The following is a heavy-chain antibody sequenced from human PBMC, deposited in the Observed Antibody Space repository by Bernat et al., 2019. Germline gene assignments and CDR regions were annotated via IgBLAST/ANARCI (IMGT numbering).Heavy chain of an antibody. CDR3: ARGAAYLYGLDV. Sequence: EVQPVEAGGGLIQPGGSLRLSCAASGFTVINNQMSWVRQAPGQGLEWVSVFYVGGTTYYTASVKGRFMITTDISTNTLCLQMNGLSAEDTAVSSCARGAAYLYGLDVWGRGTTVTVSS. CDR1: GFTVINNQ. J-gene: IGHJ6*02. V-gene: IGHV3-53*01. CDR2: FYVGGTT. D-gene: IGHD3-10*01.